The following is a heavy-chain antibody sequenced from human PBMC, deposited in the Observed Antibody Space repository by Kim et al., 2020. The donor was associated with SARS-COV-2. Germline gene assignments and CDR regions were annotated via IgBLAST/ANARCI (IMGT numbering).Heavy chain of an antibody. D-gene: IGHD3-10*01. CDR3: ARVADYYGSGSYCDY. J-gene: IGHJ4*02. Sequence: SETLSLTCTVSGGSISSSSYYWGWIRQPPGKGLEWIGSIYYSGSTYYNPSLKSRVTISVDTSKNQFSLKLSSVTAADTAVYYCARVADYYGSGSYCDYWGQGTLVTVSS. V-gene: IGHV4-39*01. CDR2: IYYSGST. CDR1: GGSISSSSYY.